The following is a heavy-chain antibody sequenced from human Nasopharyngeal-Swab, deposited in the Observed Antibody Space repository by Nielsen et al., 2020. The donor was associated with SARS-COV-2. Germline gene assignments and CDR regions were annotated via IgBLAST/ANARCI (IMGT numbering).Heavy chain of an antibody. J-gene: IGHJ4*02. Sequence: GASLQISCAASGFTFSSYAMSWVRQAPGKGLERVSAISGSGGSTYYADSVKGRFTISRDNSKNTLYLQMNSLRAEDTAVYYCAKVKRPIVVVPAATDYWGQGTLVTVSS. CDR3: AKVKRPIVVVPAATDY. V-gene: IGHV3-23*01. CDR1: GFTFSSYA. CDR2: ISGSGGST. D-gene: IGHD2-2*01.